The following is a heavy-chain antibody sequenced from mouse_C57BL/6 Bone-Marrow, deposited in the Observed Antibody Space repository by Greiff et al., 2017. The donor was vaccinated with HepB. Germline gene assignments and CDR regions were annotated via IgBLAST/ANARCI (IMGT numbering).Heavy chain of an antibody. Sequence: EVMLVESGGGLVQSGRSLRLSCAPSGFTFSDFYMEWVRQAPGKGLEWIAASRNKANDYTTEYSASVKGRFIVSRDTSQSILYLQMNALRAEDTAIYYCARDAHYSDCYYFDYWGQGTTLTVSS. CDR3: ARDAHYSDCYYFDY. CDR2: SRNKANDYTT. J-gene: IGHJ2*01. D-gene: IGHD2-12*01. V-gene: IGHV7-1*01. CDR1: GFTFSDFY.